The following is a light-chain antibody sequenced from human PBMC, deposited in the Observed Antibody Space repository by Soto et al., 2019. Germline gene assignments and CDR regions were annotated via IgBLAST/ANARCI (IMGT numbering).Light chain of an antibody. Sequence: QSALTQPASVSASPGQSITISCTGTRNDVGLYNYVSWYQQHPGKAPKLMIYEVSNRPSGVSNRFSGSKSGNTASLTISGLQAEDEADYYCSSYTSSSTLVFGGGTKLTVL. CDR1: RNDVGLYNY. CDR3: SSYTSSSTLV. V-gene: IGLV2-14*01. J-gene: IGLJ3*02. CDR2: EVS.